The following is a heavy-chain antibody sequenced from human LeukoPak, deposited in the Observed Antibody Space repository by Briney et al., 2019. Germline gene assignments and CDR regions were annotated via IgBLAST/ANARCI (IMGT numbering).Heavy chain of an antibody. CDR2: ISGDGVSP. CDR3: ARDPGAFPYFFDC. V-gene: IGHV3-23*01. D-gene: IGHD4/OR15-4a*01. Sequence: GSLRLSCAASGFTFSSYAMSWVRQAPGKGLECVSAISGDGVSPYYADSVRGRFTISRDNSKNTLYLQMNSLRVEDTAVYFCARDPGAFPYFFDCWGQGTLVTVSS. J-gene: IGHJ4*02. CDR1: GFTFSSYA.